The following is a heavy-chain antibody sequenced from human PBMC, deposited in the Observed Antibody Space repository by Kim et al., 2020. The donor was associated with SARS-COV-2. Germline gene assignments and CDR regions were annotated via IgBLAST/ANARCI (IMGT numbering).Heavy chain of an antibody. CDR1: GFTFRNHA. Sequence: GGSLRLSCAASGFTFRNHAMCWVRQAPGKGLEWVSTINADGGSTYYADSVTGRFTMSRDNSKNTLFLQMNSLRADDAAVYYCARKWDGSGNYHDYWGQGT. J-gene: IGHJ4*02. CDR3: ARKWDGSGNYHDY. D-gene: IGHD3-10*01. V-gene: IGHV3-23*01. CDR2: INADGGST.